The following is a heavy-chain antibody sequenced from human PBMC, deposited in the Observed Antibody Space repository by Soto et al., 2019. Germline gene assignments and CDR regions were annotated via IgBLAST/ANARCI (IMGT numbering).Heavy chain of an antibody. V-gene: IGHV3-21*01. J-gene: IGHJ6*02. CDR1: EFPFGSNS. Sequence: GGSRSLSWAASEFPFGSNSMNWVGQAPGKGLEWVSSISSSSSYIYYADSVKGRFTISRDNAKNSLYLQMNSLRAEDTAVYYCARHPSSYYYYGMDVWGQGTTVTVSS. D-gene: IGHD6-13*01. CDR3: ARHPSSYYYYGMDV. CDR2: ISSSSSYI.